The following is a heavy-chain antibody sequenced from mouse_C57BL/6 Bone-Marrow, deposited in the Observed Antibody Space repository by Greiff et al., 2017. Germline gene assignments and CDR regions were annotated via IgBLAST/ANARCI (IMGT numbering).Heavy chain of an antibody. D-gene: IGHD1-1*01. V-gene: IGHV2-6*01. CDR2: IWGVGST. Sequence: VKLMESGPGLVAPSQSLSITCTVSGFSLTSYGVDWVRQSPGKGLEWLGVIWGVGSTNYNSALKSRLSISKDNSKSQVFLKMNSLQTDDTAMYYCAILYYYGSRAWFAYWGQGTLVTVSA. CDR3: AILYYYGSRAWFAY. J-gene: IGHJ3*01. CDR1: GFSLTSYG.